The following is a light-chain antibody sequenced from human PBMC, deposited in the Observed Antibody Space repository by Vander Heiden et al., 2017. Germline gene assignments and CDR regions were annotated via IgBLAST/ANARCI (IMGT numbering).Light chain of an antibody. CDR1: QSVSSSY. CDR3: QQYGSSPYT. Sequence: ESVLTQSPGTLSLSPGERATLSCRASQSVSSSYLAWYQQKPGQAPRLLIYGASSRATGIPDRFSGSGSGTDFTLTISRLEPEDFAVYYCQQYGSSPYTFGQGTKLXIK. CDR2: GAS. J-gene: IGKJ2*01. V-gene: IGKV3-20*01.